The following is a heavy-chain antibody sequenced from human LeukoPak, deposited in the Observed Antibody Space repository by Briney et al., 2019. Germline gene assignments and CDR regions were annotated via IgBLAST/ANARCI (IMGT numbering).Heavy chain of an antibody. CDR3: ARGSPYGSKVDI. D-gene: IGHD3-10*01. V-gene: IGHV1-69*04. J-gene: IGHJ3*02. CDR1: GGTFSSYA. CDR2: IIPILGIA. Sequence: GASVKVSCKASGGTFSSYAISWVRQAPGQGLEWMGRIIPILGIANYAQKFQGRVTITADKSTSTAYMELSSLRSEDTAVYYCARGSPYGSKVDIWGQGTMVTVSS.